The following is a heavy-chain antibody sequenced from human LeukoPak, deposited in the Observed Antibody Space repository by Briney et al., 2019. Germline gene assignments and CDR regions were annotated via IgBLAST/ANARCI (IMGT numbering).Heavy chain of an antibody. V-gene: IGHV4-59*08. Sequence: PSETLSLTCTVSGGSISSYYWSWIRQPPGKGLEWIGYIYYSGSTNYNPSLKSRVTISVDTSKNQFSLKLSSVTAADTAVYYCARLPVTYYYGSGSFDDYWGQGTLVTVSS. CDR1: GGSISSYY. J-gene: IGHJ4*02. CDR3: ARLPVTYYYGSGSFDDY. D-gene: IGHD3-10*01. CDR2: IYYSGST.